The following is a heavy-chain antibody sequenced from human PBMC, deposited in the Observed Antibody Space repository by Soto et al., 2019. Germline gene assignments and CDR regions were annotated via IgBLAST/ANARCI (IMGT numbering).Heavy chain of an antibody. D-gene: IGHD2-15*01. CDR1: GGTFGRYS. J-gene: IGHJ4*02. CDR2: TIPIFSVT. Sequence: QVQLVQSGAEVKKPGSSVKVSCKASGGTFGRYSISWVRQAPGQGLEWMGGTIPIFSVTNYAQKYQGRLIMSADESTKTAYMEPTSVISDDTVIYDCAINSDAGSGGSGYAYWGQANL. V-gene: IGHV1-69*01. CDR3: AINSDAGSGGSGYAY.